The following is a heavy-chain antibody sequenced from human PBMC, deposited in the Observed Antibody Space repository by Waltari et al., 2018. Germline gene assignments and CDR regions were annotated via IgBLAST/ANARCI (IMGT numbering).Heavy chain of an antibody. J-gene: IGHJ4*02. D-gene: IGHD3-10*01. CDR2: IDPEYGET. CDR3: APLPGGSGQTFDY. V-gene: IGHV1-69-2*01. Sequence: EVELVQSGAEVKKPGATVKISCKDSGYTFMDYFMHWVQQAPGKGLEWMGRIDPEYGETVYSEKFQSRVTITADTSTDTAYLELRSLSSGDTAVYYCAPLPGGSGQTFDYWGQGTLVTVSS. CDR1: GYTFMDYF.